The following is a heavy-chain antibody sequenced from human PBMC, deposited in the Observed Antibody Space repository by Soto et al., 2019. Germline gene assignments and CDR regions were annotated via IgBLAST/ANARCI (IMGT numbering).Heavy chain of an antibody. CDR3: AKDWYEDY. J-gene: IGHJ4*02. V-gene: IGHV3-23*01. CDR1: GFTFSTYA. Sequence: EVQLLESGGGLVQPGGSLRISCAGSGFTFSTYAMTWVPQAPGKGLEWLSAINTAGTTYYADSVKGRFTISRDNAKNTLYLQMDGLRAEDTAVYYCAKDWYEDYWGQGTLVTVSS. CDR2: INTAGTT. D-gene: IGHD6-13*01.